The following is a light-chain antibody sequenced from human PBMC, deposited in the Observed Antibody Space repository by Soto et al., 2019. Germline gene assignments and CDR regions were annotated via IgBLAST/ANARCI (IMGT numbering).Light chain of an antibody. J-gene: IGKJ1*01. Sequence: DIVKTQSPLSLPVTPGEPASISCRSSQSLLHYNGNNYLDWYLQKPGQSPQVLIYLGSNRASGVPDRFSGSGSGTDFTLKINRVEAEDVGVYYCMQALQTPRTFGQGTMVDIK. CDR2: LGS. CDR1: QSLLHYNGNNY. CDR3: MQALQTPRT. V-gene: IGKV2-28*01.